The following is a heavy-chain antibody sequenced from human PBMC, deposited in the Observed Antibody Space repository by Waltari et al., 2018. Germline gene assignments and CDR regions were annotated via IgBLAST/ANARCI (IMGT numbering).Heavy chain of an antibody. J-gene: IGHJ4*02. CDR1: GYFFSNSW. Sequence: EVQLVQSGAEVKKPGESLKISCKGSGYFFSNSWIGLVRQMPGKGLEWMGIIYPDDSDTRYSPSFQGQVTISADKSISTIYLQWSSLKASDTAVYYCARPPAHWGQGTLVTVSS. D-gene: IGHD6-25*01. CDR3: ARPPAH. V-gene: IGHV5-51*01. CDR2: IYPDDSDT.